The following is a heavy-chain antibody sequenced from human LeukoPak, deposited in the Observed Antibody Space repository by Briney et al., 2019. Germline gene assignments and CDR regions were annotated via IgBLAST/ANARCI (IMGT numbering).Heavy chain of an antibody. D-gene: IGHD2-8*01. CDR3: ARSRTYPFDY. V-gene: IGHV3-48*03. CDR1: GFTFSSYE. Sequence: PSGGSLRLSCAASGFTFSSYEMNCVRQAPGKGLEWVSYISVSGSTIYYADSVKGRFTISRDNAKNSLFLQMNSLRAEDTAVYYCARSRTYPFDYWGQGTLVTVSS. J-gene: IGHJ4*02. CDR2: ISVSGSTI.